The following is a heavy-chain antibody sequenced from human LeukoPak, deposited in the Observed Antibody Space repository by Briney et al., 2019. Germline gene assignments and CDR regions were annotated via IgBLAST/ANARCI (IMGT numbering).Heavy chain of an antibody. Sequence: ASVKVSCKASGYTFTSYGISWVRQAPGQGLEWMGWISAYNGNTNYAQKLQGRVTMTTDTSTSTAYMELRSLRSDDTAVYYCARDLRIAVAGIPFLGCWDQGTLVTVSS. CDR3: ARDLRIAVAGIPFLGC. CDR2: ISAYNGNT. J-gene: IGHJ4*02. CDR1: GYTFTSYG. D-gene: IGHD6-19*01. V-gene: IGHV1-18*01.